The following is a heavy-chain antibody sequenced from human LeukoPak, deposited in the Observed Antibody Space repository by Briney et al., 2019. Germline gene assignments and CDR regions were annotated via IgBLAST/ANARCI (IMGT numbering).Heavy chain of an antibody. CDR1: GFTIDDYA. J-gene: IGHJ4*02. D-gene: IGHD3-22*01. CDR2: INWSSGSI. V-gene: IGHV3-9*01. Sequence: PGGSLRLSCAASGFTIDDYAMHWVRQAPGKGLEWVSSINWSSGSIRYADSVKGRFTISRDNAKKSLYLQMNSLRAEDTALYYCAKDGDSSGYYTLDYWGQGTLVTVSS. CDR3: AKDGDSSGYYTLDY.